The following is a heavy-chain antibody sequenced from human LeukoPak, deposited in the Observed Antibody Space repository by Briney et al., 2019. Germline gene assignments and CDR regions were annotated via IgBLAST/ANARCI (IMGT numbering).Heavy chain of an antibody. CDR3: ARTYYYDSSGYYYAGGYFDY. Sequence: GGSLRLSCAASGFTFSSYGMHWVRQAPGKGLEWVAVISYDGSNKYYADPVKGRFTISRDNSKNTLYLQMNSLRAEDTAVYYCARTYYYDSSGYYYAGGYFDYWGQGTLVTVSS. CDR1: GFTFSSYG. V-gene: IGHV3-30*03. J-gene: IGHJ4*02. D-gene: IGHD3-22*01. CDR2: ISYDGSNK.